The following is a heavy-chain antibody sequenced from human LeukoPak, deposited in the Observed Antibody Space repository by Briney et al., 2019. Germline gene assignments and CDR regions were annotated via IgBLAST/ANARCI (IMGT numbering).Heavy chain of an antibody. Sequence: GASVKVSCKASGYTFTSYDINRVRQATGQGLEWMGWMNPNSGNTGYAQKFQGRVTMTRNTSISTAYMELSSLRSEDTAVYYCARATKYQLLWGYYYYYMDVWGKGTTVTVSS. D-gene: IGHD2-2*01. CDR2: MNPNSGNT. CDR1: GYTFTSYD. CDR3: ARATKYQLLWGYYYYYMDV. V-gene: IGHV1-8*01. J-gene: IGHJ6*03.